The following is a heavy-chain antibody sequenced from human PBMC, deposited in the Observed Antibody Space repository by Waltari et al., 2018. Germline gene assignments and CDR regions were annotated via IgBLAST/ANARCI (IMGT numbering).Heavy chain of an antibody. CDR3: ARVVRYSSSSSRYMDV. CDR1: GFIFCSSA. V-gene: IGHV3-64*01. J-gene: IGHJ6*03. CDR2: ISSNGGST. Sequence: EGQLVESGGGLVQPGGCLRPSCALSGFIFCSSAMHWVRQTPGKGMDHVSAISSNGGSTYYANSVKVRFTISRDNAKNTLYLQMGSLRAEDMAVYYCARVVRYSSSSSRYMDVWGKGTTVTVSS. D-gene: IGHD6-6*01.